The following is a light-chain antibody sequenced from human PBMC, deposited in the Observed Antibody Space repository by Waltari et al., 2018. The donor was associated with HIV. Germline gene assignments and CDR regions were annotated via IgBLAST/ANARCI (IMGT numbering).Light chain of an antibody. CDR2: EVT. Sequence: QSALTQPPSASGSPGQSVTMSCTGTSSDIGGYNYVSWYQQHPGKAPKLIMTEVTRRPAGVPDRFSVSKSGNTASLTVSGLQAEDEAHYCCSSYAPTNKFYVLFGGGTTLTVL. CDR3: SSYAPTNKFYVL. J-gene: IGLJ2*01. V-gene: IGLV2-8*01. CDR1: SSDIGGYNY.